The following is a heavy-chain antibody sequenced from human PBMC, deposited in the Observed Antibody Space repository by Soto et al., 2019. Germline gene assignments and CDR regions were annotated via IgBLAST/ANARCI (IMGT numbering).Heavy chain of an antibody. J-gene: IGHJ4*02. Sequence: LGGSLRLSCAASGFSFKSHAMWWVRQTPGTGLEFISAIIAIFTSSYYLDSVKGRFTISRYNSKYPLSLQMDSLRAKDTALYYFAKLGSATWSHHYYFDSWGQGTLVTVSS. CDR2: IIAIFTSS. V-gene: IGHV3-23*05. CDR1: GFSFKSHA. D-gene: IGHD1-26*01. CDR3: AKLGSATWSHHYYFDS.